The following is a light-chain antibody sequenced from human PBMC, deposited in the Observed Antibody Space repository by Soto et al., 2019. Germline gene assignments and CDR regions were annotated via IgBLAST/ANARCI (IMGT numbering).Light chain of an antibody. CDR2: EGS. CDR1: SSDVGTYSL. V-gene: IGLV2-23*03. J-gene: IGLJ3*02. CDR3: SSFANSGTFVV. Sequence: SALTQPASVSGSPGQSITISCTGTSSDVGTYSLVSWYQQHPGKAPKLIIFEGSKRPSGVSSRFSGSKSGNTASLAISGLQAEDEDDYYCSSFANSGTFVVFGGGTKLTVL.